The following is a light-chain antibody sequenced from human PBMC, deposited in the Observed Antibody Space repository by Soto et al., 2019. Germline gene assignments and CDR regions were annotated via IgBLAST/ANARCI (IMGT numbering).Light chain of an antibody. CDR2: GAS. CDR3: QQYNNWPPMA. CDR1: QGFSSW. J-gene: IGKJ1*01. V-gene: IGKV3-15*01. Sequence: MTQSPSSVSASVGDRVTITCRASQGFSSWLAWYQQKPGQAPRLLIYGASTRATGIPARFSGSGSGTEFTLTISSLQSEDFAVYYCQQYNNWPPMAFGQGTKVEIK.